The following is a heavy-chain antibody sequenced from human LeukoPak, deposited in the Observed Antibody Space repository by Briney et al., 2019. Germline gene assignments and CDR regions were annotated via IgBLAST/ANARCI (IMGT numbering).Heavy chain of an antibody. J-gene: IGHJ3*02. Sequence: PGGSLRLSCAASGFTFSSYGMYWVRQAPGKGLEWVASIRYDGNNKYYGDSVKGRFTISRDNSKNTLYLEMKSLRAEDTAVYHCAKVSVENAFDIWGQGTMVTVSS. D-gene: IGHD1-1*01. CDR1: GFTFSSYG. CDR3: AKVSVENAFDI. V-gene: IGHV3-30*02. CDR2: IRYDGNNK.